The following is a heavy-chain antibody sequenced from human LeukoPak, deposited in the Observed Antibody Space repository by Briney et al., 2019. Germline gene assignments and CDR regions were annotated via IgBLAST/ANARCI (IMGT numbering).Heavy chain of an antibody. CDR2: IYPGDSDT. Sequence: NLGESLKISCKGSGYIFTTYWIGWVRQMPGKVLEWMRIIYPGDSDTRYSPSFQGQVTISADKSISTAYLQWSSLKASDTAMYYCARHHSWNDVGYYYYMDVWGQGTLVTVSS. V-gene: IGHV5-51*01. D-gene: IGHD1-1*01. CDR3: ARHHSWNDVGYYYYMDV. CDR1: GYIFTTYW. J-gene: IGHJ6*03.